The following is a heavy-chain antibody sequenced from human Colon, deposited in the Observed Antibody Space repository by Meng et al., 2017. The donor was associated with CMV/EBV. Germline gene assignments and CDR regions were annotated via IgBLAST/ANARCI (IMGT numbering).Heavy chain of an antibody. V-gene: IGHV1-69*01. CDR2: VIPMVRIT. D-gene: IGHD5-24*01. CDR3: ARRDFASSREDYYNFYRFDV. J-gene: IGHJ6*02. Sequence: NSAVSWVREVPGQGLEWMGGVIPMVRITRYAERFQDRLTITADESTATAYMELRSLTSDDTAVYYCARRDFASSREDYYNFYRFDVWGQGTTVTVSS. CDR1: NSA.